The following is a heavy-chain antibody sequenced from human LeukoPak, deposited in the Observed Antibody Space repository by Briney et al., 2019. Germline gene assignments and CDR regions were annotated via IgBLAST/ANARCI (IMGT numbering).Heavy chain of an antibody. CDR3: ARDEAGVDVTWMLTGGIDY. D-gene: IGHD3-16*01. Sequence: PGGSLRLSCAASGFTFSAYSMNWVRQAPGEGLEWVSYIISGCSTIYYADSVEGRFTITRDNAKNSLYLQIHSLRDEDTAVHHCARDEAGVDVTWMLTGGIDYWGQGTLLSVPS. J-gene: IGHJ4*02. V-gene: IGHV3-48*02. CDR2: IISGCSTI. CDR1: GFTFSAYS.